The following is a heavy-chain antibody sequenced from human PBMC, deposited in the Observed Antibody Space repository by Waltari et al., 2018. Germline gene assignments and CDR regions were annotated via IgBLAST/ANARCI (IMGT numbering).Heavy chain of an antibody. CDR3: ARGRGVTPFDY. Sequence: QVQLQESGPGLVKPSETLSLTCAVYGGSFSGYYWSWIRQPPGKGLEWIGEINHSGSTNYNPSLKSRVTISVDTSKNQFSLKLSSVTAADTAVYYCARGRGVTPFDYWGQGTLVTVSS. D-gene: IGHD2-21*02. CDR1: GGSFSGYY. CDR2: INHSGST. V-gene: IGHV4-34*01. J-gene: IGHJ4*02.